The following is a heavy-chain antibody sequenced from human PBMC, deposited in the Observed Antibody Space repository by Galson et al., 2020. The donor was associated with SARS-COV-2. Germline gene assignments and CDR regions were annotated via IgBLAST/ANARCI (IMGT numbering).Heavy chain of an antibody. V-gene: IGHV3-30*18. J-gene: IGHJ6*02. CDR2: TSYDGSNK. D-gene: IGHD1-26*01. CDR3: AKFGGSHSVSGNRRGWDA. Sequence: ETGGSLTLSCAASGFNFSIYGMHCVRQAPAKGLECVALTSYDGSNKYYADSVKGRFTSARDNSRNTLYWQMNSLRVEDTALYYGAKFGGSHSVSGNRRGWDAWGQGTTVTVSS. CDR1: GFNFSIYG.